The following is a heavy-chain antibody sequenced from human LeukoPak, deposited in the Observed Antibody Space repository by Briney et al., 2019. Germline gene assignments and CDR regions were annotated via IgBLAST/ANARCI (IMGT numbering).Heavy chain of an antibody. V-gene: IGHV1-18*01. Sequence: ASVKVSCKASGYTFTSYGISWVRQAPEQGLEWMGWISAYNGNTNYAQKLQGRVTMTTDTSTSTAYMELRSLRSDDTAVYYCARDALNWISGWDSNWFDPWGQGTLVTVSS. D-gene: IGHD6-19*01. CDR2: ISAYNGNT. J-gene: IGHJ5*02. CDR1: GYTFTSYG. CDR3: ARDALNWISGWDSNWFDP.